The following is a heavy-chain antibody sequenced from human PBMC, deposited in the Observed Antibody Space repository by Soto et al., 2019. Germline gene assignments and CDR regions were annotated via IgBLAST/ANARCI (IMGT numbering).Heavy chain of an antibody. CDR1: GFDFSDYY. CDR3: ARGVTDPPFDY. Sequence: QVQLVESGGGLVRPGGSLRLSCAASGFDFSDYYMTWIRQAPGQGLEWISYISPSGSHTNYADSMKGRFTISRDNARNSVDLHMNSLGADDTAVYYCARGVTDPPFDYWGQGALVTVSS. V-gene: IGHV3-11*06. J-gene: IGHJ4*02. CDR2: ISPSGSHT. D-gene: IGHD2-21*02.